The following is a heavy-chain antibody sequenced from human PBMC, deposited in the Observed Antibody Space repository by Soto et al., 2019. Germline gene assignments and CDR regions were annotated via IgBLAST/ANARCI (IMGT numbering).Heavy chain of an antibody. CDR1: GGTFSSYT. J-gene: IGHJ1*01. D-gene: IGHD3-9*01. CDR2: IIPILGIA. Sequence: GASVKVSCKASGGTFSSYTISWVRQAPGQGLEWMGRIIPILGIANYAQKFQGRVTITADKSTSTAYMELSSLRSEDTAVYYCARADDILTGYYSTRTEYFQHWGQGTLVTVSS. CDR3: ARADDILTGYYSTRTEYFQH. V-gene: IGHV1-69*02.